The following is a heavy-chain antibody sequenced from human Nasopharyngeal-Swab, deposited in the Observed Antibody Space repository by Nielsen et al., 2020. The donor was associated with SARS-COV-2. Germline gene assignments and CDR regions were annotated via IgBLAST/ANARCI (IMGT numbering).Heavy chain of an antibody. Sequence: GESLKISCAASGFTFSDYYMSWIRQAPGKGLEWVSYISSSGSTIYYADSVKGRFTISRDNAKNSLFLQMNNLRAEDTAVYYCARDSRSSFFGYWGQGTLVTVSS. CDR2: ISSSGSTI. J-gene: IGHJ4*02. CDR3: ARDSRSSFFGY. CDR1: GFTFSDYY. D-gene: IGHD6-6*01. V-gene: IGHV3-11*01.